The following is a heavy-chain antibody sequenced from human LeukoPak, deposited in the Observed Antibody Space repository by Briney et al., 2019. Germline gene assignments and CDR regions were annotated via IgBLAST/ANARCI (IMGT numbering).Heavy chain of an antibody. D-gene: IGHD6-13*01. J-gene: IGHJ5*02. V-gene: IGHV4-59*01. Sequence: SETLSLTCTVSGGSISSYYWSWIRQPPGKGLEWIGYIYYSGSTNYNPSLKSRVTISLDTSKSQFSLKLSSVTAADTAGYYCARGIAVAPSLHNWFDPWGQGTLVTVSS. CDR2: IYYSGST. CDR1: GGSISSYY. CDR3: ARGIAVAPSLHNWFDP.